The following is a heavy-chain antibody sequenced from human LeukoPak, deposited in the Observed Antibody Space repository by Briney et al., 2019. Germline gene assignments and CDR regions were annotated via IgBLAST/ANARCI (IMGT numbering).Heavy chain of an antibody. Sequence: SETLSLTCGVSGYSNSSGYYWGGIRQPPGKGLEWIGSVSHSGTPYYNPSLKSRLTISVDTSENQFSLKLTSVTAADTAVYYCASLNGRVFDYWGQGTLVTVSS. V-gene: IGHV4-38-2*01. CDR2: VSHSGTP. D-gene: IGHD1-26*01. CDR3: ASLNGRVFDY. J-gene: IGHJ4*02. CDR1: GYSNSSGYY.